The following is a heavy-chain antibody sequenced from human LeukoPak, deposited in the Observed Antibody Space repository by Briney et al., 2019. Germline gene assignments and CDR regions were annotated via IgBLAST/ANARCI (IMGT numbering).Heavy chain of an antibody. CDR3: ARGLYFDFWSGYYIYYYMDV. CDR2: IYYSGST. J-gene: IGHJ6*03. Sequence: PSETQSLTCTVSGGSISSGGYYWSWIRQHPGKGLEWIGYIYYSGSTYYNPSLKSRVTISVDTSKNQFSLKLSSVTAADAAVYYCARGLYFDFWSGYYIYYYMDVWGKGTTVTVSS. CDR1: GGSISSGGYY. V-gene: IGHV4-31*03. D-gene: IGHD3-3*01.